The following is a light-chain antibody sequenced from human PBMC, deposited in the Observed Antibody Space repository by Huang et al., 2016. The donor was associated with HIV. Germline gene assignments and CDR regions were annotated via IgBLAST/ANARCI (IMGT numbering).Light chain of an antibody. Sequence: EIVMTQSPGTLSMSPGDRATLSCRASQSVSSNLAWYQQKTGQAPRLLIYGASTRATGIPTRFSASGSGTEFTLTISSLQSEDFAFYYCQQYSNWPPYTFGQGTKLEIK. J-gene: IGKJ2*01. CDR1: QSVSSN. V-gene: IGKV3-15*01. CDR2: GAS. CDR3: QQYSNWPPYT.